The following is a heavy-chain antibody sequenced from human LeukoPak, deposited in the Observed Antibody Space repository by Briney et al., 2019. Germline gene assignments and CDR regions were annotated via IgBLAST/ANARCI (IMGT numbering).Heavy chain of an antibody. Sequence: SETLSLTCTVSGGSTSSYYWSWIRQPAGKGLEWIGRIYTSGSTNYNPSLKSRVTMSVDTSKNQFSLKLSSVTAADTAVYYCASGTDYGDEIDYWGQGTLVTVSS. CDR3: ASGTDYGDEIDY. CDR2: IYTSGST. V-gene: IGHV4-4*07. D-gene: IGHD4-17*01. J-gene: IGHJ4*02. CDR1: GGSTSSYY.